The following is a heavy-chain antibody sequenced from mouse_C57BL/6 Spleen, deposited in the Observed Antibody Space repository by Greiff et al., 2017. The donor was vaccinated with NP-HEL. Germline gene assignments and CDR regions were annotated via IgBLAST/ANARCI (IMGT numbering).Heavy chain of an antibody. D-gene: IGHD2-2*01. CDR1: GYTFTSYW. V-gene: IGHV1-55*01. CDR2: IYPGSGST. CDR3: ARDLLWLRREYYYAMDY. J-gene: IGHJ4*01. Sequence: VQLQQSGAELVKPGASVKMSCKASGYTFTSYWITWVKQRPGQGLEWIGDIYPGSGSTNYNEKFKSKATLTVDTSSSTAYMQLSSLTSEDSAVYYCARDLLWLRREYYYAMDYWGQGTSVTVSS.